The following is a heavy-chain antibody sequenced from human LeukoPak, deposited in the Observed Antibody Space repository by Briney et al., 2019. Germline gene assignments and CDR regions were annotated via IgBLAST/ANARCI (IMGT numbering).Heavy chain of an antibody. D-gene: IGHD1-1*01. J-gene: IGHJ4*02. CDR2: IRYDGSNK. V-gene: IGHV3-30*02. Sequence: PGGSLRLSCTVSGFTVSSNSMSWVRQAPGKGLEWVAFIRYDGSNKYYADSVKGRFTISRDNSKNTLYLQMNSLRAEDTAVYYCAKELATGTTYLGYWGQGTLVTVSS. CDR3: AKELATGTTYLGY. CDR1: GFTVSSNS.